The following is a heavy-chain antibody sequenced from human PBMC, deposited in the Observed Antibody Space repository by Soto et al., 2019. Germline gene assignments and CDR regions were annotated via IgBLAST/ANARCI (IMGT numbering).Heavy chain of an antibody. CDR1: GFTFSSYA. CDR3: AKSVMSTYGSAPYYYYGMDV. J-gene: IGHJ6*02. D-gene: IGHD3-10*01. CDR2: ISGSGGST. V-gene: IGHV3-23*01. Sequence: PGGSLRLSCAASGFTFSSYAMSWVRQAPGKGLEWVSAISGSGGSTYYADSVKGRFTISRDNSKNTLYLQMNSLRAEDTAVYYCAKSVMSTYGSAPYYYYGMDVWGQGTTVTVSS.